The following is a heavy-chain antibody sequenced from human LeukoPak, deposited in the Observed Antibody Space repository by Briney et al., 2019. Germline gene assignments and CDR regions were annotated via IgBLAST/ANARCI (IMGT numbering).Heavy chain of an antibody. CDR1: GLTFSRYA. Sequence: PGGSLRLSCVASGLTFSRYAMSWVRQAPGQGLEWVSAVSGSGSSTNYADSVKGRFTISRGNSKNTLYLEMNSLRAEDTAVYYCAKAAYSSGLWYFDSWGQGTLVTVSS. CDR2: VSGSGSST. CDR3: AKAAYSSGLWYFDS. D-gene: IGHD6-19*01. J-gene: IGHJ4*02. V-gene: IGHV3-23*01.